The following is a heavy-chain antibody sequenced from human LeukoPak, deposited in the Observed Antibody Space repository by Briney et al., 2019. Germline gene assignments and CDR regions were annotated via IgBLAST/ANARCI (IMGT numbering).Heavy chain of an antibody. CDR3: ARQDPNYRIDY. CDR2: IYPGDSDT. Sequence: GESLKISFKGSGYSFTNYWIDWGRPVPGKGREWMGIIYPGDSDTRYSPSFQGQVTISADKSISTAYLQWSSLKASDTAMYYCARQDPNYRIDYWGRGTLVTVSS. V-gene: IGHV5-51*01. CDR1: GYSFTNYW. J-gene: IGHJ4*02. D-gene: IGHD4-11*01.